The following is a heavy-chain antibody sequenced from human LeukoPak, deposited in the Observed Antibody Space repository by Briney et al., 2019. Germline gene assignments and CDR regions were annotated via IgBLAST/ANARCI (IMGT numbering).Heavy chain of an antibody. CDR2: IYYSGST. Sequence: SETLSLTCTVSGGSISSSSYYWGWIRQPPGKGLEWIGSIYYSGSTYYNPSLKSRVTISVDTSKNQFSLKLSSVTAADTAVYYCARVYGSGSYPKTLFDYWGQGTLVTVSS. CDR3: ARVYGSGSYPKTLFDY. V-gene: IGHV4-39*07. J-gene: IGHJ4*02. D-gene: IGHD3-10*01. CDR1: GGSISSSSYY.